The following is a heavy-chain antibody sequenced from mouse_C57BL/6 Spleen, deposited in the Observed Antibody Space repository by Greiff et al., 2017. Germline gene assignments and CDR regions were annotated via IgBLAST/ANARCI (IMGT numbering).Heavy chain of an antibody. CDR3: ARDSNWECYFDY. Sequence: EVQVVESGPELVKPGASVKIPCKASGYTFTDYNMDWVKQSHGKSLEWIGDINPNNGGTIYNQKFKGKDTLTVDKSSSTTYMELRSLTSEDTAVYYWARDSNWECYFDYWGQGTTLTVSS. J-gene: IGHJ2*01. D-gene: IGHD2-5*01. V-gene: IGHV1-18*01. CDR2: INPNNGGT. CDR1: GYTFTDYN.